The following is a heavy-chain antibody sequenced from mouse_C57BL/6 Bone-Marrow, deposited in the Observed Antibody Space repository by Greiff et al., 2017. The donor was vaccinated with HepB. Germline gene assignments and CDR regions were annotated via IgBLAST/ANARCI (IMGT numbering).Heavy chain of an antibody. CDR3: ARGYYGSNYWYFDV. CDR1: GYTFTSYW. J-gene: IGHJ1*03. V-gene: IGHV1-55*01. CDR2: IYPGSGST. D-gene: IGHD1-1*01. Sequence: QVQLQQSGAELVKPGASVKMSCKASGYTFTSYWITWVKQRPGQGLEWIGDIYPGSGSTNYNEKFKSKATLTVDTSSSTAYMQLSSLTSEDSAVYYCARGYYGSNYWYFDVWGTGTTVTVSS.